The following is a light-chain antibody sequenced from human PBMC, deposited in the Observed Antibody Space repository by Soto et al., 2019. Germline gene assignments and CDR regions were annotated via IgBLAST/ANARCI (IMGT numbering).Light chain of an antibody. CDR3: SSYRSSSLYV. CDR1: SSDVGGYNY. Sequence: QSVLTQPASVSGSPGQSITISCTGTSSDVGGYNYVSWYQQLPGKAPKLMIYEVSNRPSGVSNRFSGSKSGNTASLTISGLQAEDEADYYCSSYRSSSLYVFGTATKLTVL. CDR2: EVS. J-gene: IGLJ1*01. V-gene: IGLV2-14*01.